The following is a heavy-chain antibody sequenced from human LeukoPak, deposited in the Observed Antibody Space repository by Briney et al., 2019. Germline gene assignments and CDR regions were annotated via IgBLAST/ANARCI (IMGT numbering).Heavy chain of an antibody. CDR2: IYYSGST. Sequence: PSETLSLTCTVSGGSISSSSYYWGWIRQPPGKGLEWIGSIYYSGSTYYNPSLKSRVTTSVDTSKNQFSLKLSSVTAADTAVYYCAVLGYCSGGSCFLGRYFDYWGQGTLVTVSS. V-gene: IGHV4-39*07. CDR3: AVLGYCSGGSCFLGRYFDY. CDR1: GGSISSSSYY. D-gene: IGHD2-15*01. J-gene: IGHJ4*02.